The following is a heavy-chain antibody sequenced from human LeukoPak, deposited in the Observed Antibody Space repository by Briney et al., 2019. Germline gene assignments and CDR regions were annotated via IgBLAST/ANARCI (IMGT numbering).Heavy chain of an antibody. CDR3: AKDRGFIAAGGADY. CDR2: ISWNSGSI. J-gene: IGHJ4*02. V-gene: IGHV3-9*01. Sequence: GGSLRLSCAASGFTFDDYAMHWVRQAPGKGLEWVSGISWNSGSIGYADSVKGRFTISRDNAKNSLYLQMNSLRAEDTALYYCAKDRGFIAAGGADYWGQGTLVTVSS. D-gene: IGHD6-13*01. CDR1: GFTFDDYA.